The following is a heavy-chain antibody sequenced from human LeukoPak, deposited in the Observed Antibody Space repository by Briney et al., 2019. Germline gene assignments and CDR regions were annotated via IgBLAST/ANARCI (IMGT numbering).Heavy chain of an antibody. CDR1: EFSVGSNY. CDR2: IYSGGST. Sequence: GGSLRLSCAASEFSVGSNYMTWVRQAPGKGVEWVSLIYSGGSTYYADSVKGRFTISRDNSKNTLYLQMNSLRAEDTAVYYCARGGYGDYVSVLDWGQGTLVTVSS. J-gene: IGHJ4*02. V-gene: IGHV3-66*01. CDR3: ARGGYGDYVSVLD. D-gene: IGHD4-17*01.